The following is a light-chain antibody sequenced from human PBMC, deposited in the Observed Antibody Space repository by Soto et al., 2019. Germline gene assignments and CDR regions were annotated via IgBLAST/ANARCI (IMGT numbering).Light chain of an antibody. Sequence: DIEMTQSPSSLSASVGDIITISCRASQNINTFLNWYQQKGGKAPKLLIHGASSLQSGVPLRFSGSGSGTDFSLTISSLQPEDFATYYCQQSYDTLLSFGGGTKVEIK. V-gene: IGKV1-39*01. J-gene: IGKJ4*01. CDR1: QNINTF. CDR2: GAS. CDR3: QQSYDTLLS.